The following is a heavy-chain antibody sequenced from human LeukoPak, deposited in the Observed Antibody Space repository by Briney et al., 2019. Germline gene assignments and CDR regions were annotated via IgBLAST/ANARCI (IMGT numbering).Heavy chain of an antibody. J-gene: IGHJ4*02. V-gene: IGHV3-30*02. CDR3: AKGDVDTAMAHY. CDR1: GFTFSSYG. CDR2: IRYDGSNK. D-gene: IGHD5-18*01. Sequence: PGGSLRLSCAASGFTFSSYGMHWARQAPGKGLDWVAFIRYDGSNKYYADSVKGRFTISRDNSKNTLYLQMNSLRAEDTAVYYCAKGDVDTAMAHYWGQGTLVTVSS.